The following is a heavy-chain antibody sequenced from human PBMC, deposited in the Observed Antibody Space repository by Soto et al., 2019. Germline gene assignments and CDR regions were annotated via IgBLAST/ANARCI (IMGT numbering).Heavy chain of an antibody. CDR3: SRGGFNHGFDI. V-gene: IGHV3-74*01. Sequence: EEQLVESGGGLVQSGGSLRLSCAASEFTFSSYWMHWVRQAPGKGLVWVSRIDNDGRGTIYADSVKGRFTVTRDNTKNTLYLKMNSLRDEDTAVYYCSRGGFNHGFDIWGQGTMVTVSS. CDR1: EFTFSSYW. J-gene: IGHJ3*02. CDR2: IDNDGRGT.